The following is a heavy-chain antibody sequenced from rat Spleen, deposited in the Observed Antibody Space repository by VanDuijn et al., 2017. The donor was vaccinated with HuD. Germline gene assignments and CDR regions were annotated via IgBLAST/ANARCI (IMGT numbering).Heavy chain of an antibody. CDR2: ISYEGGST. D-gene: IGHD1-10*01. V-gene: IGHV5-20*01. Sequence: EVQLAESGGGLVQPGRSLKLSCAASGLIFSDYYMAWIRQARTKGLEWVASISYEGGSTYYPDSLKGRFTISIDNAKSSLYLQMDSLRSEDTATYYCTTSYNNLIDAWGQGASVTVSS. J-gene: IGHJ4*01. CDR1: GLIFSDYY. CDR3: TTSYNNLIDA.